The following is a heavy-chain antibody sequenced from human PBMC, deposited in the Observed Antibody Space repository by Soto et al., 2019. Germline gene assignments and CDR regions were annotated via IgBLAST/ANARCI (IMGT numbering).Heavy chain of an antibody. V-gene: IGHV3-23*01. CDR3: ASDVCSGSRGNWFDP. CDR1: GFTFSTYA. J-gene: IGHJ5*02. Sequence: VPLSESGGGLEQPGGSLRLSCAASGFTFSTYAMSWVRQAPGKGLEWVSAITDNGRNTYYADSVKGRFSIPGDNSTNTVFLAMNSLRVDDTAIYYCASDVCSGSRGNWFDPWGQGTLVTVSS. CDR2: ITDNGRNT. D-gene: IGHD3-10*02.